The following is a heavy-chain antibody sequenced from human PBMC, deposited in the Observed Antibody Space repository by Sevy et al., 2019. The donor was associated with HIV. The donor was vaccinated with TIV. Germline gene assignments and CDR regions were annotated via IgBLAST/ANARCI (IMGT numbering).Heavy chain of an antibody. CDR3: ARGLIAAAGTYPYYYYGMDV. CDR1: GFTVSSNY. J-gene: IGHJ6*02. CDR2: IYSGGST. V-gene: IGHV3-53*01. D-gene: IGHD6-13*01. Sequence: GSLRLSCAASGFTVSSNYMSWVRQAPGKGLEWVSVIYSGGSTYYADSVKGRFTISRDNSKNTLYLQMNSLRAEDTAVYYCARGLIAAAGTYPYYYYGMDVWGQGTTVTVSS.